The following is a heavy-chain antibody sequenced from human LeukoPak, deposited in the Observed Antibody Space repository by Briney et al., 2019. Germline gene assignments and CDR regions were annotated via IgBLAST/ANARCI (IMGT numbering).Heavy chain of an antibody. J-gene: IGHJ5*02. CDR2: IYYGGTT. Sequence: PSETLSLTCTVSGDSINSPGYYWNWVRQHPGKGLEWIGYIYYGGTTYYNPSLKSRITVSVDTSKSQFSLNLSSVTAADTAVYYCARGDRLERRFDPWGQGTLVTVSS. D-gene: IGHD1-1*01. CDR3: ARGDRLERRFDP. V-gene: IGHV4-31*03. CDR1: GDSINSPGYY.